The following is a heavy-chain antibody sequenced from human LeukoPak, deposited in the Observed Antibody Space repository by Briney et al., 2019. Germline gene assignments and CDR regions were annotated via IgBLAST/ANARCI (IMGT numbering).Heavy chain of an antibody. Sequence: SQTLSLTCVISGDSVSSNSAAWYWIRQSPSRGLEWLGSTCYRSKWYHDYAVSVRSRMTINPDTSKNQFSLQLNSVTPEDTAVYYCARAGQQLVMDVWGQGTTVTISS. CDR1: GDSVSSNSAA. D-gene: IGHD6-13*01. V-gene: IGHV6-1*01. CDR2: TCYRSKWYH. J-gene: IGHJ6*02. CDR3: ARAGQQLVMDV.